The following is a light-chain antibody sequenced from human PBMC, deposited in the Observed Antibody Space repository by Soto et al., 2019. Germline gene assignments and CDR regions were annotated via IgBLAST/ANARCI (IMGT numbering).Light chain of an antibody. CDR3: QQYHSWPPIT. V-gene: IGKV3-15*01. CDR1: ESVSTN. J-gene: IGKJ5*01. CDR2: GAS. Sequence: VVTEWRATLSVCPGERATRAWRASESVSTNLAWYQQRPGQAPRLVIYGASTRATGIPARFSGGGSGTEFTLTISSLPSEDFAVYYCQQYHSWPPITFGQGTRLEIK.